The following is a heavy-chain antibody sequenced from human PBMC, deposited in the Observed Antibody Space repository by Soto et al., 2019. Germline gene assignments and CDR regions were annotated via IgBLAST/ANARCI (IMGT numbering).Heavy chain of an antibody. V-gene: IGHV3-23*01. J-gene: IGHJ2*01. CDR3: ARTEYSSGWFRDFDL. Sequence: EVQLLEAGGGLVHPGGSLRLSCAASGFTFSSYAMSWVRQAPGKGLEWVSSISGCSGSTYYADSVKGRFTISRDNSKNTLYMQMNSLRAEDTAVYCCARTEYSSGWFRDFDLWGRGTLVTVSS. D-gene: IGHD6-19*01. CDR1: GFTFSSYA. CDR2: ISGCSGST.